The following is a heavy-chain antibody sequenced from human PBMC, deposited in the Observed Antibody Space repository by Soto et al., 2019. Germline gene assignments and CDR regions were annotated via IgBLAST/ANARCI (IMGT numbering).Heavy chain of an antibody. V-gene: IGHV1-69*06. CDR1: GGTFSSYA. CDR2: IIPIFGTA. Sequence: QGQLVQSGAEVKKPGSSVKVSCKASGGTFSSYAISWVRQALGQGLEWMGGIIPIFGTANYAQKFQGRVTITADKSTSTAYMELSSLRSEDTAVYYCARDPSYYYDSSGYWETYGDYWGQGTLVTVSS. D-gene: IGHD3-22*01. J-gene: IGHJ4*02. CDR3: ARDPSYYYDSSGYWETYGDY.